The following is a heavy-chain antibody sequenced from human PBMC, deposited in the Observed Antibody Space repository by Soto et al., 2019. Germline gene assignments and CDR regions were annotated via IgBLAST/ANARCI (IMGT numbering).Heavy chain of an antibody. Sequence: SETLSLTCTVSGGSISSSSYYWGWIRQPPGKGLEWIGSIYYSGSTYYNPSLKSRVTISVDTSKNQFTLKLSSVTAADTAVYYCAVVDSTGNWFDPWGEGALVTVSS. CDR2: IYYSGST. CDR1: GGSISSSSYY. V-gene: IGHV4-39*01. CDR3: AVVDSTGNWFDP. D-gene: IGHD6-25*01. J-gene: IGHJ5*02.